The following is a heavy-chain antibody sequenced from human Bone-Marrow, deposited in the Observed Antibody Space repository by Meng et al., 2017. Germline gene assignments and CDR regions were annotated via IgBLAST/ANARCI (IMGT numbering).Heavy chain of an antibody. J-gene: IGHJ4*02. CDR3: ASQAGRTPTGYSIN. CDR2: ISGSGGST. CDR1: GFTFSSYA. D-gene: IGHD6-13*01. V-gene: IGHV3-23*01. Sequence: GGSLRLSCAASGFTFSSYAMSWVRQAPGKGREWVSAISGSGGSTYYADSVKGRFTISRDNSKNTLYLQMNSLRAEDTAVYYCASQAGRTPTGYSINWGQGTLVTVSS.